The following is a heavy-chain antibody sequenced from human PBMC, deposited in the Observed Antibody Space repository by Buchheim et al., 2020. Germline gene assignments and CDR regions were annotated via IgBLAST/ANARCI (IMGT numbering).Heavy chain of an antibody. J-gene: IGHJ4*02. V-gene: IGHV4-61*01. CDR2: ISYTGTA. Sequence: QVRLQESGPGLVKPSETLSLICNVAGGSVRSGTYYWSWIRQPPGGGLEWIGYISYTGTAIYSPSLKGRVSISADTSKNQLSLTVSSVLAVDTATYYCVCLRQYYDGNGHQYYDYWGPGTL. CDR1: GGSVRSGTYY. CDR3: VCLRQYYDGNGHQYYDY. D-gene: IGHD3-22*01.